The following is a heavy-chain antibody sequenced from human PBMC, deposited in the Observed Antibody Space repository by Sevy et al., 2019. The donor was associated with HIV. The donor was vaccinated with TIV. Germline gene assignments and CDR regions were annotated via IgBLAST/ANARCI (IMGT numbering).Heavy chain of an antibody. D-gene: IGHD3-10*01. CDR2: IGAAGDT. CDR3: ARGFESGKRGNNLDY. Sequence: GGSLRLSCAASGFTFSRYDMYWVRQATGKGLEWVSAIGAAGDTYYPGSVEGRFTISRENAKNSLYLQMNSLRAGDTAVYYCARGFESGKRGNNLDYWGQGTLVTVSS. J-gene: IGHJ4*02. V-gene: IGHV3-13*01. CDR1: GFTFSRYD.